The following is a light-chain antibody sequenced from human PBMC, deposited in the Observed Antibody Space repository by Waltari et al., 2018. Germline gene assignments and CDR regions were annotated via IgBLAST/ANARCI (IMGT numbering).Light chain of an antibody. Sequence: QSALTQPASVSGSPGQSLTIPCTGTGSDVGSYNYVSRYQQPPGKAPKTIIYDGSKRPSGVSNRFSGSKSGNTASLTISGRQAEDEADYYCSSYTSSVLFGGGTKLTVL. CDR3: SSYTSSVL. CDR2: DGS. V-gene: IGLV2-14*03. CDR1: GSDVGSYNY. J-gene: IGLJ2*01.